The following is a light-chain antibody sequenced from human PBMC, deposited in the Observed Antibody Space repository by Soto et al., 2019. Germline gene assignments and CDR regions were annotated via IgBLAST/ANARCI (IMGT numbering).Light chain of an antibody. V-gene: IGKV1-39*01. CDR1: QSISTY. CDR2: AAS. J-gene: IGKJ4*01. CDR3: QQNYSPPLS. Sequence: DILMTQAPSSLSASVGDRVTITCRASQSISTYLIWYQQKPGEAPKLLIYAASSLRSGVPSRFIGTGSGTDFTLTISGLQPEDVATYYCQQNYSPPLSFGGGTKVDIK.